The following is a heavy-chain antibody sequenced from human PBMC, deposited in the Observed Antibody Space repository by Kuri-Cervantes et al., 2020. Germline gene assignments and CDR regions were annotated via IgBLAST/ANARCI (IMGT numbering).Heavy chain of an antibody. V-gene: IGHV3-30*01. CDR2: ISYDGSNK. CDR3: ARTKTYYYGSGSYSPSHYYCYMDV. Sequence: GVSLRLSCAASGFTFSSYAMHWVRQAPGKGLEWVAVISYDGSNKYYADSVKGRFTISRDNSKNTLYLQMNSLRAEDTAVYYCARTKTYYYGSGSYSPSHYYCYMDVWGKGATVTVSS. J-gene: IGHJ6*03. D-gene: IGHD3-10*01. CDR1: GFTFSSYA.